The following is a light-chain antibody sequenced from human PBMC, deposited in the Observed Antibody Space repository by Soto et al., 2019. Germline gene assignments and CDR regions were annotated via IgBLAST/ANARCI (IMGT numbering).Light chain of an antibody. CDR2: GAS. CDR1: QSVGSSY. Sequence: EIVLTQSPGTLSLSPGERATLSCRASQSVGSSYLAWYQQKPGQAPRLLIYGASSRATGIPDRFSGSGSGTDCTLTISRLEPEEFAVYYCQQYGSSPPWTFGQGTKVEIK. CDR3: QQYGSSPPWT. V-gene: IGKV3-20*01. J-gene: IGKJ1*01.